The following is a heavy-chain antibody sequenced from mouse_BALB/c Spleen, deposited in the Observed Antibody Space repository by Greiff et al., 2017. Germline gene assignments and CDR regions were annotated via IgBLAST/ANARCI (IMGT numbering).Heavy chain of an antibody. Sequence: QVQLKQSGAELVRPGSSVKISCKASGYAFSSYWMNWVKQRPGQGLEWIGQIYPGDGDTNYNGKFKGKATLTADKSSSTAYMQLSSLTSEDSAVYYCARWLLRGSFDYWGQGTTLTVSS. J-gene: IGHJ2*01. V-gene: IGHV1-80*01. CDR2: IYPGDGDT. CDR3: ARWLLRGSFDY. CDR1: GYAFSSYW. D-gene: IGHD2-3*01.